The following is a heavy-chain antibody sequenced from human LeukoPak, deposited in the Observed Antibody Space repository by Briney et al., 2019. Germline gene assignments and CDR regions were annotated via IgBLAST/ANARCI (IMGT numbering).Heavy chain of an antibody. Sequence: GGSLRLSCAASGFTFDDYAMHWVRQAPGKGLEWVSGISWNSGSIGYADSVKGRFTISRDNAKNSLYLQMNSLRAEDTALYYCAKDACGGSCYSGIDYWGQGTLVTVSS. D-gene: IGHD2-15*01. V-gene: IGHV3-9*01. CDR3: AKDACGGSCYSGIDY. CDR2: ISWNSGSI. J-gene: IGHJ4*02. CDR1: GFTFDDYA.